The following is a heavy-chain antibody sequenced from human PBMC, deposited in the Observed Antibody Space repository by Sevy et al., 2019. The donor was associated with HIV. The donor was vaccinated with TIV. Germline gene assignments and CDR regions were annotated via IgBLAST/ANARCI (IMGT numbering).Heavy chain of an antibody. CDR1: EITLSNYA. CDR2: ISGPGGTT. Sequence: GGSLRLSCAASEITLSNYAMNWVRQAPGRGLEWVSSISGPGGTTYYADSVKGRFTVSRDNSKNTLYLQMNSLRGDDSALYYCAKGDEPATDYGDYVPNAFDIWGQGTMVTVSS. J-gene: IGHJ3*02. D-gene: IGHD4-17*01. CDR3: AKGDEPATDYGDYVPNAFDI. V-gene: IGHV3-23*01.